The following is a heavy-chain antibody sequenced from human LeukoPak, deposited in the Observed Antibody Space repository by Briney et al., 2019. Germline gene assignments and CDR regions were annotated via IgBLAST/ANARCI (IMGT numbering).Heavy chain of an antibody. V-gene: IGHV4-59*01. CDR3: ARDRRIAAAGTYPRGDAFDI. CDR2: IYYSGST. J-gene: IGHJ3*02. Sequence: PGGSLRLSCAASGFTFSSYAMSWVRQAPGKGLEWIGYIYYSGSTNYNPSLKSRVTISVDTSKNQFSLKLSSVTAADTAVYYCARDRRIAAAGTYPRGDAFDIWGQGTMVTVSS. D-gene: IGHD6-13*01. CDR1: GFTFSSYA.